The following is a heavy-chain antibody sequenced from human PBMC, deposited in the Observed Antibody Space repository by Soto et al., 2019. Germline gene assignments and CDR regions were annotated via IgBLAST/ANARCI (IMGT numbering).Heavy chain of an antibody. CDR1: GYTFTSYY. CDR2: INPSGGST. V-gene: IGHV1-46*01. D-gene: IGHD6-19*01. CDR3: ARVYSSGWPHHAFDI. Sequence: ASVKVSCKASGYTFTSYYMHWVRQAPGQGLEWMGIINPSGGSTSYAQKFQGRVTMTRDTSTSTVYMELSSLRSEDTAVYYCARVYSSGWPHHAFDIWGQGTMVTVSS. J-gene: IGHJ3*02.